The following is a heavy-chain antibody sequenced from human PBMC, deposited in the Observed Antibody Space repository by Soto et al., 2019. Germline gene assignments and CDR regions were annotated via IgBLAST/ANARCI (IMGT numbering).Heavy chain of an antibody. CDR3: AKHKYDSSGYYPIDY. CDR1: GFNFISYS. CDR2: FSTGGDGGTT. D-gene: IGHD3-22*01. V-gene: IGHV3-23*01. J-gene: IGHJ4*02. Sequence: GGSLRLSCVASGFNFISYSMSWVRQAPGKGLEWVSGFSTGGDGGTTYYADSVKGRFTISRDNSKNTVFLQMKSLRAEDTAVYYCAKHKYDSSGYYPIDYWGQGTLVTVSS.